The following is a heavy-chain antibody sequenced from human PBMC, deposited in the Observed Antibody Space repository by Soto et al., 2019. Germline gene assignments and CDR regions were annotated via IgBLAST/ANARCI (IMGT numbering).Heavy chain of an antibody. V-gene: IGHV1-58*01. CDR3: ARMIAASGHYGMDV. CDR1: GFTFSSST. D-gene: IGHD6-13*01. J-gene: IGHJ6*02. Sequence: ASVKVSCKTSGFTFSSSTLQWVRLPRGQRLEWIGWIAAGSGDTNYAQKVHERVSMTRDMSTSTVYMELSKLRSEDTAVYYCARMIAASGHYGMDVWGQGTTVTVSS. CDR2: IAAGSGDT.